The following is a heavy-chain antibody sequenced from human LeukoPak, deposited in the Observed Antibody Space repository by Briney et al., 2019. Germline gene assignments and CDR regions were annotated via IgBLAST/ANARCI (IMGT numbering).Heavy chain of an antibody. D-gene: IGHD3-10*01. CDR3: ATARRSSGRPFDY. J-gene: IGHJ4*02. Sequence: GASVKVSCKASGYTFTSYGIGWVRQAPGQGLEWMGWISPYNGDTNYAQKLQGRVTMTTDTSTNTAYMALRSLKSDDAAAYYCATARRSSGRPFDYWGQGTLVTVSS. V-gene: IGHV1-18*01. CDR2: ISPYNGDT. CDR1: GYTFTSYG.